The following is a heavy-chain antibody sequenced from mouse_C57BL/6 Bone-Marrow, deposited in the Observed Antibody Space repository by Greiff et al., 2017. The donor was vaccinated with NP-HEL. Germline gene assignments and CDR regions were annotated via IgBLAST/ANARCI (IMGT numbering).Heavy chain of an antibody. CDR3: ARDHDYSYYYAMDY. V-gene: IGHV5-4*01. CDR1: GFTFSSYA. J-gene: IGHJ4*01. D-gene: IGHD2-4*01. Sequence: EVKVVESGGGLVKPGGSLKLSCAASGFTFSSYAMSWVRQTPEKRLEWVATISDGGSYTYYPDNVKGRFTISRDNAKNNLYLQMSHLKSEDTAMYYCARDHDYSYYYAMDYWGQGTSVTVSS. CDR2: ISDGGSYT.